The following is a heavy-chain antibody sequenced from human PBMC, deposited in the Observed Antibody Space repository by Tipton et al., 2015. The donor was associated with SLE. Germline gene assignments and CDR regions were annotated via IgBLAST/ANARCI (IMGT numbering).Heavy chain of an antibody. CDR3: ARDGDPDGMDV. Sequence: SLRLSCAASGFLFSAHNMNWVRQAPGKGLEWVSSITRSSAYIQYAASVKGRFTISRDNAKNSLYLQMNSLRAEDTAVYYCARDGDPDGMDVWGQGTTVSVSS. CDR2: ITRSSAYI. V-gene: IGHV3-21*01. D-gene: IGHD3-3*01. J-gene: IGHJ6*02. CDR1: GFLFSAHN.